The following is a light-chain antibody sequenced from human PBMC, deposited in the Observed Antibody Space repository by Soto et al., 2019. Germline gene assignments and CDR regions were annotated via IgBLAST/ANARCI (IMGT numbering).Light chain of an antibody. Sequence: VMTQSPATLSVSPGERVTLSCRASQGIASNLAWYQKKPGQPPRLLIYGASTRATGIPASFSGSESGTEFTLTISSLQSEDFAFYYCQQYNNWPLTFGGGTKVEIK. CDR3: QQYNNWPLT. CDR1: QGIASN. CDR2: GAS. J-gene: IGKJ4*01. V-gene: IGKV3-15*01.